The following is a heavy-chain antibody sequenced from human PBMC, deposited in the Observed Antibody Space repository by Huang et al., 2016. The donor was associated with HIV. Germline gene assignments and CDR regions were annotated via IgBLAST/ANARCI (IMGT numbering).Heavy chain of an antibody. CDR3: ARRGVAAKHFDF. Sequence: QVHLRESGPGLVKPSETLSLSCSVSGDSMNSSYWNWVRQPPGKGLGWIGQGYVNGNTKYNPSLRSRVTISVDTSKKQFYLKLNSVTAGDTAVYYCARRGVAAKHFDFWGQGIVVTVSS. D-gene: IGHD3-10*01. J-gene: IGHJ4*02. CDR2: GYVNGNT. V-gene: IGHV4-59*13. CDR1: GDSMNSSY.